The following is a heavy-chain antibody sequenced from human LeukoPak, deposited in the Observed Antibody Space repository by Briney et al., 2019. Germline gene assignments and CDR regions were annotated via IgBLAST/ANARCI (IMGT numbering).Heavy chain of an antibody. CDR1: GYTFTSYY. D-gene: IGHD2-15*01. Sequence: ASVKVSCKASGYTFTSYYMHWVRQAPGQGLEWMGIINPSGGSTSYAQKFQGRVTMTRDTSISTAYMELSRLRSDDTAVYYCARDPRYCSGGSCYSGIADWGQGTLVTVSS. V-gene: IGHV1-46*01. CDR2: INPSGGST. CDR3: ARDPRYCSGGSCYSGIAD. J-gene: IGHJ4*02.